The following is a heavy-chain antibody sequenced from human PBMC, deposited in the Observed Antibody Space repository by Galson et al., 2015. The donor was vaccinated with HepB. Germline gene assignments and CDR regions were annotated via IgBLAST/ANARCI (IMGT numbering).Heavy chain of an antibody. J-gene: IGHJ6*02. CDR3: ARTSGLAARRYYYGMDV. V-gene: IGHV1-69*13. CDR1: GGTFSSYA. Sequence: SVKVSCKASGGTFSSYAISWVRQAPGQGLEWMGGIIPIFGTANYAQKFQGRVTITADESTSTAYMELSSLRSEDTAVYYCARTSGLAARRYYYGMDVWGQGTTVTVSS. D-gene: IGHD6-6*01. CDR2: IIPIFGTA.